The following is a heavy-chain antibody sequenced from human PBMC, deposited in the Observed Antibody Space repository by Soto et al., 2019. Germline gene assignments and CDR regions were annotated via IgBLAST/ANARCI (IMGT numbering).Heavy chain of an antibody. CDR3: ARVVAAAANRVSMDV. Sequence: QVQLQESGPGLVKPSGTLSLTCAVSGGSISSSNWWSWVRQPPGKGLEWIGEIYHSGSTNYNPSLNRRVAKSVEKSKNQHSRKLSSVTAADKAVYYCARVVAAAANRVSMDVWGHGTMVTVSS. J-gene: IGHJ6*02. CDR1: GGSISSSNW. V-gene: IGHV4-4*02. CDR2: IYHSGST. D-gene: IGHD6-25*01.